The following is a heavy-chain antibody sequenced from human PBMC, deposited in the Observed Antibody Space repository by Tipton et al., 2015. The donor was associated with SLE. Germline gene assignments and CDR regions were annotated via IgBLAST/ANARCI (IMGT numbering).Heavy chain of an antibody. Sequence: TLSLTCTVSGASMSRGTYYWNWIRQPAGKGLEWLGRISTSGSTNYNPSLKSRVTVLLDTSQNQFSLKLNSVTAADTAVYFCARGVLQPLNYWGQGTLVTVSS. D-gene: IGHD2/OR15-2a*01. CDR3: ARGVLQPLNY. J-gene: IGHJ4*02. V-gene: IGHV4-61*02. CDR2: ISTSGST. CDR1: GASMSRGTYY.